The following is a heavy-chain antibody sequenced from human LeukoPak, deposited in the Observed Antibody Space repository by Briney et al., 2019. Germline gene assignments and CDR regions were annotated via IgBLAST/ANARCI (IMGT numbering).Heavy chain of an antibody. CDR2: IIPIFGTA. Sequence: SVKVSCKASGGTFSSYAISWVRQAPGQGLEWMGGIIPIFGTANYAQKFQGRVTITTDESTSTAYMELSSLRSEDTAVYYCARNGDPVFGYSSSWYFPPQYNYMDVWGKGTTVTVSS. V-gene: IGHV1-69*05. D-gene: IGHD6-13*01. J-gene: IGHJ6*03. CDR3: ARNGDPVFGYSSSWYFPPQYNYMDV. CDR1: GGTFSSYA.